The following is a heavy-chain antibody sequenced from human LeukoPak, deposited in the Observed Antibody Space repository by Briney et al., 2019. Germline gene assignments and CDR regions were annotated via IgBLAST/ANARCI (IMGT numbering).Heavy chain of an antibody. CDR2: ISGSGGST. CDR1: GFTFSSYA. V-gene: IGHV3-23*01. D-gene: IGHD2-2*01. CDR3: AKDRLLSHCSSTSCRDAFDI. J-gene: IGHJ3*02. Sequence: PGGSLRLSCAASGFTFSSYAMSWVRQAPGKGLEWVSAISGSGGSTYYADSVKGRFTISRDNSKNTLYLQMNSLRAEDTAVYYCAKDRLLSHCSSTSCRDAFDIWGQGTMVTVSS.